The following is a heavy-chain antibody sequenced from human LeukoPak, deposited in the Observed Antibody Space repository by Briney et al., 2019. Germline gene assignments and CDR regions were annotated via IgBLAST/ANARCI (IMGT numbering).Heavy chain of an antibody. D-gene: IGHD6-19*01. CDR2: IYYSGST. Sequence: SETLSLTCTVSGGSISSSSYYWGWIRQPPGKGLEWIGSIYYSGSTYYNPSLKGRVTISVDTSKNQFSLKLSSVTAADTAVYYCARLGSSGWYPDEYFQHWGQGTLVTVSS. V-gene: IGHV4-39*01. J-gene: IGHJ1*01. CDR1: GGSISSSSYY. CDR3: ARLGSSGWYPDEYFQH.